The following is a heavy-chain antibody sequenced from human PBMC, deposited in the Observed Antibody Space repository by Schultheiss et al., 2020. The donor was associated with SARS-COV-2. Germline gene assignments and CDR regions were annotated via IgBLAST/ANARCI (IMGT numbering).Heavy chain of an antibody. CDR1: GGSFSGYY. Sequence: SETLSLTCAVYGGSFSGYYWSWIRQSPGKGLEWIGEINHSGYTHSNPSLQSRVTISIDTSKNQFSLKLTSVIAADTAVYYCARGPVRVGWDYDYGMDVWGQGTTVTVSS. D-gene: IGHD1-26*01. V-gene: IGHV4-34*01. CDR2: INHSGYT. CDR3: ARGPVRVGWDYDYGMDV. J-gene: IGHJ6*01.